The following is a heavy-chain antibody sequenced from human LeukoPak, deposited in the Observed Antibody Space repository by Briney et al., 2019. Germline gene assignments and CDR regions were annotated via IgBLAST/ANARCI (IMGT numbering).Heavy chain of an antibody. D-gene: IGHD6-13*01. CDR3: VRHGLGSSWFGFDY. CDR1: GYGFASYW. CDR2: IYPGNSDI. Sequence: GESLKISCKGSGYGFASYWIAWVRQMPGKGLEWMGGIYPGNSDITYSPSFQGQVTISADKSISTAYLQWSSLKASDSAMYYCVRHGLGSSWFGFDYWGQGTLVTVSS. J-gene: IGHJ4*02. V-gene: IGHV5-51*01.